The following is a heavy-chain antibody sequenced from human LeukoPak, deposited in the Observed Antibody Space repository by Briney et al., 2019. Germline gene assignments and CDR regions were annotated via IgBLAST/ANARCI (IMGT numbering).Heavy chain of an antibody. CDR2: IGSDGSKR. V-gene: IGHV3-30*02. D-gene: IGHD3-10*01. J-gene: IGHJ4*02. CDR1: GFFFTSSG. Sequence: PGGSLRLSCAASGFFFTSSGMNWVRQAPGKGLEWVTFIGSDGSKRYYADSVKGRFSISKDNSRNTVYLQMNSLRLEDTAVYYCATDGSGTSFPYYFESWGQGTLVTVPS. CDR3: ATDGSGTSFPYYFES.